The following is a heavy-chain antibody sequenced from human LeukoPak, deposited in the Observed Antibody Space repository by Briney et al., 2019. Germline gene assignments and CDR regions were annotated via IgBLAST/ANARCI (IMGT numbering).Heavy chain of an antibody. CDR3: ARWGVGWLQFSDAFDI. Sequence: GGSLRLSCAASGLTFSSYAMTWVRQAPGKGLEWVSAISRSGGSTNYADSVKGRFTISRDNSKNTVYLQMNSLRAEDTAVYYCARWGVGWLQFSDAFDIWGQGTMVTVSS. J-gene: IGHJ3*02. CDR2: ISRSGGST. D-gene: IGHD5-24*01. CDR1: GLTFSSYA. V-gene: IGHV3-23*01.